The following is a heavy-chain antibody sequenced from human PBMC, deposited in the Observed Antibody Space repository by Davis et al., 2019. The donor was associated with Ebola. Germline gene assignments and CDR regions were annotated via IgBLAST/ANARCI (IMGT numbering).Heavy chain of an antibody. J-gene: IGHJ4*02. D-gene: IGHD1-1*01. V-gene: IGHV3-30*18. Sequence: GGSLRLSCTASGFTFDDYAMHWVRQAPGKGLEWVAVISYDGSNKYYADSVKGRFTISRDNSKNTLYLQMNSLRAEDTAVYYCAKLERGYWGQGTLVTVSS. CDR3: AKLERGY. CDR2: ISYDGSNK. CDR1: GFTFDDYA.